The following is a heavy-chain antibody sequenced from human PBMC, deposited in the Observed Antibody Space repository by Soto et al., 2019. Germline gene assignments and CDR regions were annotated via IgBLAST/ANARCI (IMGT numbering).Heavy chain of an antibody. D-gene: IGHD5-18*01. CDR1: GFTFTGYY. Sequence: QMQLVQSGAEMRKPGASVKVSCKTSGFTFTGYYIHWVRQAPGQGLEWMGWINPDTGDTKYAQRFQGRVALTSDTYINTAYMDLSRLRPDDTAVFYCARGPQLWLPPSDYWGQGTLVTVSS. J-gene: IGHJ4*02. CDR2: INPDTGDT. V-gene: IGHV1-2*02. CDR3: ARGPQLWLPPSDY.